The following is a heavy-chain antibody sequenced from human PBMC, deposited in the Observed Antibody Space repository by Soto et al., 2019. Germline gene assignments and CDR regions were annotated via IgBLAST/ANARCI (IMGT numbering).Heavy chain of an antibody. CDR3: ARWDYDSSSWYDPTGFDP. D-gene: IGHD6-13*01. CDR2: IIPILGIA. V-gene: IGHV1-69*02. Sequence: SVKVSCKASGGTFSSYTISSARQAPGQRLEWMGRIIPILGIANYAQKFQGRVTITADKSTSTAYMELSSLRSEDTAVYYCARWDYDSSSWYDPTGFDPWGQGTLVTVSS. CDR1: GGTFSSYT. J-gene: IGHJ5*02.